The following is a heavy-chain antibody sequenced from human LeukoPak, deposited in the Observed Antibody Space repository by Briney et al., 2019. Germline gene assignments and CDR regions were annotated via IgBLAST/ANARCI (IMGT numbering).Heavy chain of an antibody. V-gene: IGHV3-48*03. CDR1: GFTFSSYE. CDR2: ISSSGSTI. D-gene: IGHD7-27*01. Sequence: GGSLRPSCAASGFTFSSYEMNWVRQAPGKGLEWVSYISSSGSTIYYADSVKGRFTISRDNAKNSLYLQMNSLRAEDTAVYYCARIQTGDFDYWGQGTLVTVSS. CDR3: ARIQTGDFDY. J-gene: IGHJ4*02.